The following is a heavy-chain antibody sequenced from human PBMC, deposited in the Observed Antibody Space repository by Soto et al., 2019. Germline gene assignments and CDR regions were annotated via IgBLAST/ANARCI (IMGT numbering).Heavy chain of an antibody. D-gene: IGHD3-9*01. CDR1: GFTFSGSA. CDR3: TRHYDILTGYPYGMDV. CDR2: IRSKANSYAT. Sequence: GGSLRLSCAASGFTFSGSAMHWVRQASGKGLEWVGRIRSKANSYATAYAASVKGRFTISRDDSKNTAYLQMNSLKTEDTAVYYCTRHYDILTGYPYGMDVWGQGTTVTV. V-gene: IGHV3-73*01. J-gene: IGHJ6*02.